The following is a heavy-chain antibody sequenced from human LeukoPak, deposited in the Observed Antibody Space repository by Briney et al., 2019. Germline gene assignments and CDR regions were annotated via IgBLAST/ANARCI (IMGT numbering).Heavy chain of an antibody. Sequence: GGSLRLSCAASGFTFSNAWMSWVRQAPDKGLEWVAFIHFDGSDTYYTQSVKGRFTISRDDSKNTLYLRMNSLKTEDTALYYCAKDVATAMEYMDAWGEGTTVIVSS. J-gene: IGHJ6*03. CDR1: GFTFSNAW. V-gene: IGHV3-30*02. CDR3: AKDVATAMEYMDA. D-gene: IGHD5-18*01. CDR2: IHFDGSDT.